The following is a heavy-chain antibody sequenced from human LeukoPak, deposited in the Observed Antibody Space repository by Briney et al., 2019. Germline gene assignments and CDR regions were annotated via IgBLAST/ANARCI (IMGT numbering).Heavy chain of an antibody. CDR2: MNPNSGNT. CDR3: ARGRAPRRVAATGWFDP. J-gene: IGHJ5*02. V-gene: IGHV1-8*02. CDR1: GGTFSSYA. D-gene: IGHD2-15*01. Sequence: GSSVKVSCKASGGTFSSYAISWVRQATGQGLEWMGWMNPNSGNTGYAQKFQGRVTMTRNTSISTAYMELSSLRSEDTAVYYCARGRAPRRVAATGWFDPWGQGTLVTVSS.